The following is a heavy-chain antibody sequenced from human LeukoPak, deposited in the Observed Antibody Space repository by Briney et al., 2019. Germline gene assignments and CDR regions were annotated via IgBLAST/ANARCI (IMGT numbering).Heavy chain of an antibody. CDR1: GFTFSSYS. J-gene: IGHJ4*02. CDR2: ISSSSVYK. D-gene: IGHD2-21*02. V-gene: IGHV3-21*01. CDR3: ARDATRGGDNDY. Sequence: NPGGSLRLSCAASGFTFSSYSMNWVRQAPGKGLEWVSSISSSSVYKYYADSVKGRFTISRDNAKNSLYLQMNSLRAEDTAVYYCARDATRGGDNDYWGQGTRVIVSS.